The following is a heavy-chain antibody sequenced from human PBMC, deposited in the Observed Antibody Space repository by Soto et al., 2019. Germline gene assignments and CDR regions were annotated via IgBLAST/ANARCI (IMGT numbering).Heavy chain of an antibody. V-gene: IGHV4-4*02. D-gene: IGHD3-3*01. CDR1: SGSISSSNW. CDR3: AGATGDYDFWSGYYC. J-gene: IGHJ4*02. CDR2: IYHSGST. Sequence: QVQLQESGPGLVKPSGTLSLTCAVSSGSISSSNWWSWVRQPPGKGLEWIGEIYHSGSTNYNPSLKSRVTISVDKSKNQCSLKLSSVTAADTAVYYCAGATGDYDFWSGYYCWGQGTLVTVSS.